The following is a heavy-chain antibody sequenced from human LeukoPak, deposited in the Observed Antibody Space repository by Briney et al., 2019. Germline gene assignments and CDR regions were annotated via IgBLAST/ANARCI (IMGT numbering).Heavy chain of an antibody. CDR1: GGSFSGYY. J-gene: IGHJ4*02. V-gene: IGHV4-34*01. CDR2: INHSGST. CDR3: ASPPTL. Sequence: SETLSLTCAVYGGSFSGYYWSWIRQPPGKGLEWIGEINHSGSTNYNPSLKSRVTISVDTSKNHFSLRLSSVTAADTALYYCASPPTLWGQGTLVTVSS.